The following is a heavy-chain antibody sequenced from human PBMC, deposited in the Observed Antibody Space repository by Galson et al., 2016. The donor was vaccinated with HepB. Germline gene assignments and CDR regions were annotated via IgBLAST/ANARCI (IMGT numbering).Heavy chain of an antibody. CDR2: IRVAGTYT. J-gene: IGHJ6*02. D-gene: IGHD6-19*01. V-gene: IGHV3-21*05. Sequence: SLRLSCAASGFTFSRYNMSWVRQAPGKGLEWVAYIRVAGTYTYYVDSVKGRFTISRDDAKNTLFLQMNSLTAEDTAVFYCARDARHRSGWATGYYGMDLWGQGTTVSVSS. CDR3: ARDARHRSGWATGYYGMDL. CDR1: GFTFSRYN.